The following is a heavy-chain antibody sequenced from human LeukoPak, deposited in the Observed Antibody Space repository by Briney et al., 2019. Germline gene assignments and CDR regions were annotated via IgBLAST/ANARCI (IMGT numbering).Heavy chain of an antibody. V-gene: IGHV3-11*01. J-gene: IGHJ5*02. CDR1: GLTFSDYY. CDR2: ISSSGSTI. Sequence: GGSLRLSCAASGLTFSDYYMSWIRQAPGKGLEWVSYISSSGSTIYYADSVKGRFTISRDNAKNSLYLQMNSLRAEDTAVYYCARDETYYYDSSGYDPWGQGTLVTVSS. D-gene: IGHD3-22*01. CDR3: ARDETYYYDSSGYDP.